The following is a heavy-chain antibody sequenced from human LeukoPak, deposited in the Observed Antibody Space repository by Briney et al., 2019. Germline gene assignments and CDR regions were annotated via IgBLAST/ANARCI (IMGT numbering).Heavy chain of an antibody. Sequence: KPGESLKISCRGSGYSFTTYWIGWVRQMPGKGLEWMGIIYPGDSDTRYTPSFQGQVTMSADKSINTAYLQWSSLKASDTAIYYCARRQGCSSTSCPPDYWGQGTLVTASP. CDR1: GYSFTTYW. J-gene: IGHJ4*02. CDR2: IYPGDSDT. D-gene: IGHD2-2*01. CDR3: ARRQGCSSTSCPPDY. V-gene: IGHV5-51*01.